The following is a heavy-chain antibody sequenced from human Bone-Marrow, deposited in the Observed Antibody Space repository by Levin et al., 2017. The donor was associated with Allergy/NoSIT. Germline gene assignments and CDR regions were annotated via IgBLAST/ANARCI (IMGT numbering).Heavy chain of an antibody. CDR2: AHDSGST. Sequence: SETLSLTCTVSGDSVSNYYWSWIRQPPGKGLEWIGYAHDSGSTNYNPSLKSRVTMSVDTSTNQFSVRLNSVTAADTAVYYCARHPQYFVWTGSYPPADFDYWGKGTVVIVSS. CDR3: ARHPQYFVWTGSYPPADFDY. CDR1: GDSVSNYY. V-gene: IGHV4-59*02. J-gene: IGHJ4*02. D-gene: IGHD3/OR15-3a*01.